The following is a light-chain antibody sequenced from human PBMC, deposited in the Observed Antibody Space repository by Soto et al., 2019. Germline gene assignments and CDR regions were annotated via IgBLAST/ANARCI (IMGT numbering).Light chain of an antibody. CDR1: PSVTNY. J-gene: IGKJ1*01. Sequence: EVVLTQSPVTLSLSPGERATLSCRASPSVTNYLAWYQQKPGQPPRLLIYGAFNRAAGIPARFSGSGSGTDFTLTISSLEPEDFAVYYCQQYGSSGTFGQGTKVDIK. V-gene: IGKV3-20*01. CDR2: GAF. CDR3: QQYGSSGT.